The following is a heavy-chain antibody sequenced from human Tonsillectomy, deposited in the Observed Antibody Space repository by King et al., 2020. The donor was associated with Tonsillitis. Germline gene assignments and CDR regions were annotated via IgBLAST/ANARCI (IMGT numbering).Heavy chain of an antibody. D-gene: IGHD1-26*01. Sequence: VQLVESGGGLVQPGRSLRLSCAASGFTFDDYAMHWVRQPPGKGLEWVSGIYWSSGSIGYADSVKGRFTISRDNAKNSLYLQMNSLRAEDTALYYCAKAHSGSYWVGMDVWDQGTTVTVSS. CDR2: IYWSSGSI. J-gene: IGHJ6*02. CDR3: AKAHSGSYWVGMDV. CDR1: GFTFDDYA. V-gene: IGHV3-9*01.